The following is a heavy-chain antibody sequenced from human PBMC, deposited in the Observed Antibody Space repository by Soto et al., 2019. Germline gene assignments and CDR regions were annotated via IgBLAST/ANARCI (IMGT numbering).Heavy chain of an antibody. CDR2: IWFDGSNK. CDR1: GFSFSDYG. J-gene: IGHJ6*02. CDR3: ARRRSTVTTAWFYHAMDV. Sequence: QVQLVESGGGVVQPGTSLRLSCAASGFSFSDYGMHWVRQAPGKGLEWVAVIWFDGSNKYYAESVKGRFTISRDNSKNTVDLQMDRLRADDTAVYYCARRRSTVTTAWFYHAMDVWGHGTTVTVSS. D-gene: IGHD1-1*01. V-gene: IGHV3-33*01.